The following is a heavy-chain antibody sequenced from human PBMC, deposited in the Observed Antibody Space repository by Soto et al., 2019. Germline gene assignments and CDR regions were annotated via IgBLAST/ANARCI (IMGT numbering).Heavy chain of an antibody. CDR3: ARIRGPSTVTTSFDY. J-gene: IGHJ4*02. CDR1: GFTFSSYS. V-gene: IGHV3-21*01. D-gene: IGHD4-17*01. CDR2: ISSSSSYI. Sequence: EVQLVESGGGLVKPGGSLRLSCAASGFTFSSYSMTWVRQAPGKGLEWVSSISSSSSYIYYADSVKGRFTISRDNAKNSLYLQMNSLRTEDTAVYYCARIRGPSTVTTSFDYWGQGTLVTVSS.